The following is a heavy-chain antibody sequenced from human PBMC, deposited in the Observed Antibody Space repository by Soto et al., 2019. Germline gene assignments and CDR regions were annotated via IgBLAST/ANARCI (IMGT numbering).Heavy chain of an antibody. J-gene: IGHJ4*02. V-gene: IGHV3-30-3*01. Sequence: QVQLVESGGGVVQPGRSLSLSCAASGFTFSTYAMHWVRQAPGKGLEWVAVIAYDGINKYYADSVNGRFTISRDNSRNTVNLPMNCLRAEDTAVYYCTGSCDGPSCSDYWGQGTLVTVSS. CDR1: GFTFSTYA. CDR3: TGSCDGPSCSDY. CDR2: IAYDGINK. D-gene: IGHD2-15*01.